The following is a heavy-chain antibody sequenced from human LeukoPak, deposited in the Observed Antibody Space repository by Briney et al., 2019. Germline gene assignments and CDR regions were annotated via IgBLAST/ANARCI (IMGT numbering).Heavy chain of an antibody. CDR3: ARTTGDFYYDSSSYPIDP. J-gene: IGHJ5*02. CDR2: INHSGST. V-gene: IGHV4-34*01. CDR1: GFTFSSYE. D-gene: IGHD3-22*01. Sequence: PGGSLRLSCAASGFTFSSYEMNWVRQPPGKGLEWIGEINHSGSTNYNPSLKSRVTISLDKSENQFSLKVNSVTAADTAVYYCARTTGDFYYDSSSYPIDPWGQGILVTVSS.